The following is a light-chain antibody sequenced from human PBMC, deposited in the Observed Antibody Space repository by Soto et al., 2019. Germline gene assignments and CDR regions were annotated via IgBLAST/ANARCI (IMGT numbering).Light chain of an antibody. J-gene: IGKJ1*01. CDR1: QSVSSN. V-gene: IGKV3-15*01. CDR2: GAS. CDR3: QQYNNWWT. Sequence: EIVMTQSPATLSVSPGERATLSCRASQSVSSNLAWYQQKPGQAPRLLIYGASTRATGIPARFSGSGSGTEFTLTISSLQSEDFAIYYCQQYNNWWTFGQGTKVERK.